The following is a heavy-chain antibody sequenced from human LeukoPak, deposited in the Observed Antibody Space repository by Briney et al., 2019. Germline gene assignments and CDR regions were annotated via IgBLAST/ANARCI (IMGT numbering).Heavy chain of an antibody. Sequence: GGSLRLSCGASGFIFSSYAMSWVRQAPGKGLEWVPAITGSGGSTYYEDSVKGRFTISRDNSKNTLYLQMNSLRAEDTAVYHCAISRDSSGYYYSWGQGTLVTVSS. J-gene: IGHJ4*02. CDR3: AISRDSSGYYYS. CDR1: GFIFSSYA. V-gene: IGHV3-23*01. CDR2: ITGSGGST. D-gene: IGHD3-22*01.